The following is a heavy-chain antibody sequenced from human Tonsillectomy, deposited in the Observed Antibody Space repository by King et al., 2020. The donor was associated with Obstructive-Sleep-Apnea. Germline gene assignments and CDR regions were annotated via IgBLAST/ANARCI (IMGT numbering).Heavy chain of an antibody. CDR1: GFTFSTYA. J-gene: IGHJ4*02. Sequence: VQLVESGGGLVQPGGSLRLSCVASGFTFSTYAMTWVSQAPGKGLEWVSSISAGGDSTYYADSVKGRFTMFRDNSKNIMYLQMDSLRVEDTAVYYCAKDTGRIAVREGFDYWGQGISVTVSP. V-gene: IGHV3-23*04. D-gene: IGHD6-6*01. CDR2: ISAGGDST. CDR3: AKDTGRIAVREGFDY.